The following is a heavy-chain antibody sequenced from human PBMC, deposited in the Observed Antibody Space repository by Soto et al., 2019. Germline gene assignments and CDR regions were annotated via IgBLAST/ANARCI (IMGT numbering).Heavy chain of an antibody. V-gene: IGHV3-23*01. CDR3: AKTRLYDNNDYHRDGFDV. Sequence: EVKLLESGGGLVQPGESLRLSCAASGSRFWTYSMSWVRQAPGKGLEWVSGISGDGSATSYADSLKGRFTVSRDNSKDTLFLQMNTLRVEDTAVYYCAKTRLYDNNDYHRDGFDVWGPGTAVTVS. J-gene: IGHJ3*01. D-gene: IGHD5-12*01. CDR1: GSRFWTYS. CDR2: ISGDGSAT.